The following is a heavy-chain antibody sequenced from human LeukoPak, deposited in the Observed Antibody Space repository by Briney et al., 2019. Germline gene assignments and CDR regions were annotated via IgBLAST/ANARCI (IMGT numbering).Heavy chain of an antibody. CDR2: INPNSGGI. Sequence: ASVKVSCKASGYTFTGYYMHWVRQAPGQGLEWMGWINPNSGGINYAQKFQGRVTMTRDTSISTAYMELSRLRSDDTAVYYCARAWRYNFSPLDNWGQGTLVTVSS. CDR1: GYTFTGYY. D-gene: IGHD5-24*01. V-gene: IGHV1-2*02. CDR3: ARAWRYNFSPLDN. J-gene: IGHJ4*02.